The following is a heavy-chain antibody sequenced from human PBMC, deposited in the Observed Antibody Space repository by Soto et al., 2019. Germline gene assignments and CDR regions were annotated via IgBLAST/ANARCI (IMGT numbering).Heavy chain of an antibody. D-gene: IGHD3-22*01. J-gene: IGHJ4*02. CDR3: ANVSATYYYDSSGYYYDY. V-gene: IGHV3-23*01. CDR1: GFTFSSYA. Sequence: GGSLRLSCAASGFTFSSYAMSWVRQAPGKGLEWVSAISGSGGSTYYADSVKGRFTISRDNSKNTLYLQMNSLRAEDTAVYYCANVSATYYYDSSGYYYDYWGQGTLVTVSS. CDR2: ISGSGGST.